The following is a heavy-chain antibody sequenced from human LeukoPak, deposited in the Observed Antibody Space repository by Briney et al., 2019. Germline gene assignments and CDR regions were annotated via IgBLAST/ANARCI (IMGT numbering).Heavy chain of an antibody. CDR3: ASSDYSSGWYTG. CDR2: MNPNSGNT. D-gene: IGHD6-19*01. J-gene: IGHJ4*02. V-gene: IGHV1-8*03. Sequence: ASVKVSCKASGYTFTSYDINWVRQATGQGLEWMGWMNPNSGNTGYAQKFQGRVTITADESTSTAYMELSSLRSEDTAVYYCASSDYSSGWYTGWGQGTLVTVSS. CDR1: GYTFTSYD.